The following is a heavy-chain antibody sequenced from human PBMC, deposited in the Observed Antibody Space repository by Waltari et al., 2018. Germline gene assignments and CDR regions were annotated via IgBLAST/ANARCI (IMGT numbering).Heavy chain of an antibody. D-gene: IGHD5-12*01. CDR3: ARDPVEMATIP. Sequence: QVQLVESGGGVVQPGRSLRLSCAASGFTFSSYAMHWVRQAPGKGLEWWSVISYDGSNKYYADSLKGRFTISRDNSKNTLYLQMNSLRAEDTAVYYCARDPVEMATIPWGQGTLVTVSS. CDR2: ISYDGSNK. V-gene: IGHV3-30-3*01. J-gene: IGHJ5*02. CDR1: GFTFSSYA.